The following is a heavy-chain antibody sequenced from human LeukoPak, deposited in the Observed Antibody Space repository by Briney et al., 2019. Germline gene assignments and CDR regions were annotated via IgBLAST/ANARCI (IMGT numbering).Heavy chain of an antibody. D-gene: IGHD3-9*01. Sequence: GGSLRLSCTASGFTFGDYAMSWFRQAPGKGLEWVGFIRSKAYGGTTEYAASVKGRFTISRDDSKSIAYLQMNSLKTEDTAVYYCTRAPPHDYDILTGYYWGDAFDIWGQGTMVTVSS. V-gene: IGHV3-49*03. CDR2: IRSKAYGGTT. CDR1: GFTFGDYA. CDR3: TRAPPHDYDILTGYYWGDAFDI. J-gene: IGHJ3*02.